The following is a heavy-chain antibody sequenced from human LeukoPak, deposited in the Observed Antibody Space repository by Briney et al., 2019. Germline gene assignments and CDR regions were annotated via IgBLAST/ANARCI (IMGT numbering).Heavy chain of an antibody. J-gene: IGHJ6*03. V-gene: IGHV4-59*01. CDR1: GGSISSYY. CDR3: TRGSIAYYYMDV. D-gene: IGHD3-22*01. CDR2: IYYSGST. Sequence: SETLSLSCTVSGGSISSYYWSWIRQPPGKGLEWIGNIYYSGSTNYNPSLKSRVTISVDTSKNQFSLKLSSVTAADTAVYYCTRGSIAYYYMDVWGKGTTVTISS.